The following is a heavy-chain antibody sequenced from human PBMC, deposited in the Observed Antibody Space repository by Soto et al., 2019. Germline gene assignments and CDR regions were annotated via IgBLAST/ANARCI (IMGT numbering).Heavy chain of an antibody. CDR2: IWYDGSNK. D-gene: IGHD3-10*01. Sequence: GGSLRLSCAASGFTFSSYGMHWVRQAPGKGLEWVAVIWYDGSNKYYADSVKGRFTISRDNSKNTLYLQMNSLRAEDTAVYYCARDRGYYGSGSLGAFIDNWFDPWGQGTLVTVSS. J-gene: IGHJ5*02. CDR1: GFTFSSYG. CDR3: ARDRGYYGSGSLGAFIDNWFDP. V-gene: IGHV3-33*01.